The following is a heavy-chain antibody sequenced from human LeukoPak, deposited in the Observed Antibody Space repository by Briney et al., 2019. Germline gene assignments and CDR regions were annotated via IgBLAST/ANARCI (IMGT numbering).Heavy chain of an antibody. D-gene: IGHD2-2*01. CDR3: AREVYCTSTRCTDY. J-gene: IGHJ4*02. V-gene: IGHV4-59*01. CDR1: GGSISSYY. CDR2: IYYSGST. Sequence: PSETLSLTCTVSGGSISSYYWSWIRQPPGKGLEWIGYIYYSGSTNYNPSLKSRVTISVDTSKNQFSLKLSSVTAADTAVYYCAREVYCTSTRCTDYWGQGNLVTVSS.